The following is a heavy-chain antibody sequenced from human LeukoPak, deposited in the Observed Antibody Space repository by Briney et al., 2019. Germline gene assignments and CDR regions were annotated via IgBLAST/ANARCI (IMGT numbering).Heavy chain of an antibody. V-gene: IGHV3-48*03. CDR1: GFPFSSYE. J-gene: IGHJ6*04. CDR3: AELGITMIGGV. D-gene: IGHD3-10*02. Sequence: PGGSLRLSCAASGFPFSSYEMNWVRQAPGKGLEWGSYISSSGSTIYYADSVKGRFTISRDNAKNSLYLQMNSLRAEGTAVYYCAELGITMIGGVWGKGTTVTISS. CDR2: ISSSGSTI.